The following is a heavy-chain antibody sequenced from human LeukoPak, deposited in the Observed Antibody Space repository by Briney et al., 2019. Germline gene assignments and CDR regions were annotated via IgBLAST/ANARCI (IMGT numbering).Heavy chain of an antibody. CDR3: ARGPFIVVVPAAISD. J-gene: IGHJ4*02. V-gene: IGHV4-31*03. D-gene: IGHD2-2*02. Sequence: SQTLSLTCTVSGGSISSGGYYWSWIRQHPGKGLEWIGYIYYSGSTYYKPSLKSRVTISVDTSKNQFSLKLSSVTAADTAVYYCARGPFIVVVPAAISDWGQGTLVTVSS. CDR2: IYYSGST. CDR1: GGSISSGGYY.